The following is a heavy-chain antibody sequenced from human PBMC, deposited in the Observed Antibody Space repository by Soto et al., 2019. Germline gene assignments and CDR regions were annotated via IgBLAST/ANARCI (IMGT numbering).Heavy chain of an antibody. Sequence: QVQLQESGPGLVKPSQTLSLTCTVSGGSISSGGYYWSWIRQHPGKGLEWIGYIYYSGSTYYNPSLKSRVTISGDTSNNQFSLKLSSVTAADTAVYYCARERVVVVTSRGGLDYWGQGTLVTVSS. CDR3: ARERVVVVTSRGGLDY. D-gene: IGHD3-22*01. CDR2: IYYSGST. CDR1: GGSISSGGYY. J-gene: IGHJ4*02. V-gene: IGHV4-31*03.